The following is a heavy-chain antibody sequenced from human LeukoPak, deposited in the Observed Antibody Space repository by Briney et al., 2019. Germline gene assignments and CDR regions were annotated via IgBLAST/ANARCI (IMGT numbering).Heavy chain of an antibody. J-gene: IGHJ5*02. CDR1: GGSINSYY. V-gene: IGHV4-59*08. D-gene: IGHD6-13*01. CDR2: IYYSGST. Sequence: SETLSLTCTVSGGSINSYYWSWIRQPPGKGLEWIGYIYYSGSTNYNPSLKSRVTISVDTSKNQFSLKLSSVTAADTAVYYCARSAWAGYSSSWYFEPWGQGTLVTVSS. CDR3: ARSAWAGYSSSWYFEP.